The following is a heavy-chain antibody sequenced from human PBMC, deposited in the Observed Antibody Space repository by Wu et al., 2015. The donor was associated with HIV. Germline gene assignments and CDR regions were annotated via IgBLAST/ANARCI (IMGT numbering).Heavy chain of an antibody. Sequence: QVQLVQSGAEVKKPGASVKVSCKASGYTFTGYYMHWVRQAPGQGLEWMGWINPNSGGTNYAQKFQGRVTMTRDTSISTAYMELSRLRSDDTAVYYCARGPPDSTYSSSWDGLTYWGQGTLVTVSS. CDR3: ARGPPDSTYSSSWDGLTY. J-gene: IGHJ4*02. CDR2: INPNSGGT. CDR1: GYTFTGYY. V-gene: IGHV1-2*02. D-gene: IGHD6-13*01.